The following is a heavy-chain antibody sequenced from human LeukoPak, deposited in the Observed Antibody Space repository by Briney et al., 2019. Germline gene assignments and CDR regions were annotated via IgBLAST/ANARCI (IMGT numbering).Heavy chain of an antibody. CDR1: GSTFSSYA. V-gene: IGHV3-30*04. Sequence: GRSLRLSCAASGSTFSSYAMHWVRQAPGKGLEWVAVISYDGSNKYYADSVKGRFTISRDNSKNTLYLQMNSLRAEDTAVYYCARDSRLLWFGELSPPDYWGQGTLVTVSS. CDR3: ARDSRLLWFGELSPPDY. D-gene: IGHD3-10*01. J-gene: IGHJ4*02. CDR2: ISYDGSNK.